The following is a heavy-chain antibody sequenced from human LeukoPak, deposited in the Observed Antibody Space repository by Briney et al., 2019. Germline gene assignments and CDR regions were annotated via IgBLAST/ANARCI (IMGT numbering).Heavy chain of an antibody. CDR3: ARTRASYDDY. CDR2: IFSTGST. D-gene: IGHD5-12*01. J-gene: IGHJ4*02. CDR1: GFTVSSNY. V-gene: IGHV3-53*01. Sequence: GGSLRLSCAASGFTVSSNYMSWVRQAPGKGLEWVSVIFSTGSTCYADSVKGRFTISRDSSKNTLYLQMNSLRAEDTAVYYCARTRASYDDYWGQGTLVTVSS.